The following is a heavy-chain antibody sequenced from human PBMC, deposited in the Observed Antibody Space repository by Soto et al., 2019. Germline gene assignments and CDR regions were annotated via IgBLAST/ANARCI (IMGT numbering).Heavy chain of an antibody. V-gene: IGHV3-21*01. D-gene: IGHD3-22*01. CDR3: ARDGYYYDSSGYYRYFDY. CDR1: GFTFSSYS. Sequence: GGSLRLSCAASGFTFSSYSMNWVRQAPGKGLEWVSSISSSSSYIYYADSVKGRFTISRDNAKNSLYLQMNSLRTEDTAVYYCARDGYYYDSSGYYRYFDYWGQGTLVTVSS. J-gene: IGHJ4*02. CDR2: ISSSSSYI.